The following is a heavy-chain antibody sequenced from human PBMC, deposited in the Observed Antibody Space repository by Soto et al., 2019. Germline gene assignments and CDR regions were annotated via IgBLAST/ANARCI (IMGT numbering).Heavy chain of an antibody. J-gene: IGHJ1*01. CDR2: IIPILGIA. V-gene: IGHV1-69*02. Sequence: QVQLVQSGAEVKKPGSSVKVSCKASGGTFSSYTISWVRQAPGQGLEWMGRIIPILGIANYAQKFQGRVTITAXXSXSXXYMELSSPRSEDTAVYYCASPDPYSSSWYAEYFQHWGQGTLVTVSS. CDR3: ASPDPYSSSWYAEYFQH. D-gene: IGHD6-13*01. CDR1: GGTFSSYT.